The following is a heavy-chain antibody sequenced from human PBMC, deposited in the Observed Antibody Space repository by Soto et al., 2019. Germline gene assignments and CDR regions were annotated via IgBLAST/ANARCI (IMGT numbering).Heavy chain of an antibody. J-gene: IGHJ4*02. V-gene: IGHV4-4*02. D-gene: IGHD3-22*01. CDR3: ASKTYESKGTFDY. Sequence: QVQLRESGPGLVKPSETLSLTCTVSGGSISTSQWWSWLRQPPGKGLEWIGEKYHSGSRNYNTSLKSRVTISVDKSKNQFSLKLSSVAAADTAVYYCASKTYESKGTFDYWGQGTLVTVSS. CDR2: KYHSGSR. CDR1: GGSISTSQW.